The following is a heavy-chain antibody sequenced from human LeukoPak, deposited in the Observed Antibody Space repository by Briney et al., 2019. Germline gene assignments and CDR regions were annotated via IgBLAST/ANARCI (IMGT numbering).Heavy chain of an antibody. Sequence: GGSLRLSCAASGFTFSSYGMHWVRQAPGKGLEWVAVISYDGSNKYYADSVRGRFTISRDNSKNTLYLQMNSLRAEDTAVYYCARVVGYSSGWPDYWGQGTLVTVSS. J-gene: IGHJ4*02. CDR1: GFTFSSYG. D-gene: IGHD6-19*01. V-gene: IGHV3-30*03. CDR2: ISYDGSNK. CDR3: ARVVGYSSGWPDY.